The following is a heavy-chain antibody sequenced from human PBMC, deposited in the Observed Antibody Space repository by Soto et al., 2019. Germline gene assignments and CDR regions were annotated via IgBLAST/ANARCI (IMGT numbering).Heavy chain of an antibody. CDR2: INHSGST. Sequence: PSETLSLTCAVYGVSFSGYYWSWIRQPPGKGLEWLGEINHSGSTSYNPSLKSRVTISVDTSKNQFSLKLSSVTAADTAVYYCARNGYGSGSYYPNFDYWGQGTLVTVSS. CDR1: GVSFSGYY. CDR3: ARNGYGSGSYYPNFDY. J-gene: IGHJ4*02. V-gene: IGHV4-34*01. D-gene: IGHD3-10*01.